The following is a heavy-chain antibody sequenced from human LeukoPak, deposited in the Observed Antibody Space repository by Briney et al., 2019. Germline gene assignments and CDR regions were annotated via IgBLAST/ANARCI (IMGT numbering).Heavy chain of an antibody. D-gene: IGHD5-18*01. Sequence: SQTLSLTCAISGDSVSSRSAAWNWIRQCPERGLEWLGRTFYRSKWSNEYAVSVKSRISIDPDTSKNQFSLQLNSVTPEDTAVYYCARGVGYSHGSYYFDYWGLGTLVTVSS. CDR3: ARGVGYSHGSYYFDY. CDR1: GDSVSSRSAA. V-gene: IGHV6-1*01. CDR2: TFYRSKWSN. J-gene: IGHJ4*02.